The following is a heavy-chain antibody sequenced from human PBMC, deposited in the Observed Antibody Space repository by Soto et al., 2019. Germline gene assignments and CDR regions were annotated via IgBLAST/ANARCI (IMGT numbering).Heavy chain of an antibody. J-gene: IGHJ6*02. CDR3: ARHLTYCSAGSCYSDFPYYGMDV. D-gene: IGHD2-15*01. CDR2: IFYSGST. Sequence: PSETLSLTCTVSGGSISSSSYYWGWIRQPPGKGLEWIGSIFYSGSTYYNPSLKSRVTISVDTSKNQFSLKLSSVTGADTAVYYCARHLTYCSAGSCYSDFPYYGMDVWGQGTTVTVSS. V-gene: IGHV4-39*01. CDR1: GGSISSSSYY.